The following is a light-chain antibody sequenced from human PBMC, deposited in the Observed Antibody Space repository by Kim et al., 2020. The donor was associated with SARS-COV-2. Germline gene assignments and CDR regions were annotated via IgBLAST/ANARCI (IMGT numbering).Light chain of an antibody. CDR1: QSLVHGNGNTY. J-gene: IGKJ2*01. CDR2: KIS. V-gene: IGKV2-24*01. Sequence: DIVMTQTPLSSPVTLGQPASISCRSSQSLVHGNGNTYLSWLHQRPGQPPRLLIYKISSRFSGVPDRFSGRGAGTYFTLTIHRVEAWDVGVYCCMQATRFPRAFGQGTKLEI. CDR3: MQATRFPRA.